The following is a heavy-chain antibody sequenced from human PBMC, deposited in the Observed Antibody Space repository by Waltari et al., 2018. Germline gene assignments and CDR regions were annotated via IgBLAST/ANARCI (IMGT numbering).Heavy chain of an antibody. CDR1: GFTFSSYW. D-gene: IGHD3-3*01. J-gene: IGHJ6*02. Sequence: EVQLVESGGGLVQPGGSLRLSCAASGFTFSSYWMHWVRQAPGKGLVWVSRINSDGSSTSYADSVKGRFTISRDNAKNTLYLQMNSLRAEDTAVYYCARPNTIFGVVRSGMDVWGQGTTVTVSS. CDR3: ARPNTIFGVVRSGMDV. CDR2: INSDGSST. V-gene: IGHV3-74*01.